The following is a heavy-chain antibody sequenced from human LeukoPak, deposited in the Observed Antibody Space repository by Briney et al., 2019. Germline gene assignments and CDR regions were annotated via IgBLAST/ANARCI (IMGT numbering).Heavy chain of an antibody. V-gene: IGHV4-4*02. CDR3: ARADYYDSTAFDI. CDR2: IYHSGSN. D-gene: IGHD3-22*01. CDR1: GGSISSRNW. J-gene: IGHJ3*02. Sequence: SGTLSLTCAVSGGSISSRNWWSWVRQPPGKGLEWIGEIYHSGSNNYNPSLRTRVPISVDKSKNQFSLKLSSVTAADTAVYYCARADYYDSTAFDIWGQGTMVTVSS.